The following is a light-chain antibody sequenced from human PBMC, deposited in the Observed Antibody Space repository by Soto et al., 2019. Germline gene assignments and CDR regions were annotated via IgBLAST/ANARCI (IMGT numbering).Light chain of an antibody. CDR3: QQYNSYWT. J-gene: IGKJ1*01. Sequence: IQMTQSPSTLSASVGDRVTITCRASQSISSWLAWYQRKPGKAPKLLIYKASSLESGVPSRFSGSGSGTEFTLTISSLQPDDFATYYCQQYNSYWTFGQGTKVEIK. CDR2: KAS. CDR1: QSISSW. V-gene: IGKV1-5*03.